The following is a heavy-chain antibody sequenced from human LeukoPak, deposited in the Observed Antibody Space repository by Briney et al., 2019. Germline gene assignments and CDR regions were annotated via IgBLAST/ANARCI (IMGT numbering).Heavy chain of an antibody. D-gene: IGHD2-15*01. CDR1: GVSISSSSYY. J-gene: IGHJ6*04. V-gene: IGHV4-39*01. CDR3: ARSVCHCSGGSCYLGYYYYGMDV. CDR2: IYYSGRT. Sequence: PSETLSLTCTVSGVSISSSSYYWGWIRQPPGKGLEWIGSIYYSGRTHYNPSLKSRVTISVDTSNNQFSLKLSSVTAADTAVYYCARSVCHCSGGSCYLGYYYYGMDVWGEGTTVTVSP.